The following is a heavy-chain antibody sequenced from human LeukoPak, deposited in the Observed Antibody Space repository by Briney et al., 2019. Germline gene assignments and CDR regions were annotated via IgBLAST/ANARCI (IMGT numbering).Heavy chain of an antibody. D-gene: IGHD3-22*01. V-gene: IGHV3-66*01. CDR2: ISTGGII. CDR1: GFTVNDNY. CDR3: ATLYYYDSSGYTGAY. Sequence: GGSLRLSCAASGFTVNDNYMHWVRQAPGKGLEWVSLISTGGIIHYANSVKGRFTISRDNSKNTLYLQMGSLRAEDMAVYYCATLYYYDSSGYTGAYWGQGTLVTVSS. J-gene: IGHJ4*02.